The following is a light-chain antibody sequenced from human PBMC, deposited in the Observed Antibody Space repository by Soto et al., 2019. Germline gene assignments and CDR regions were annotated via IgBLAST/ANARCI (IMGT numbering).Light chain of an antibody. CDR1: SSNIGSNT. CDR2: SNN. Sequence: QSVLTQPPSASGTPGQRVTISCSGSSSNIGSNTVNWYQQLPGTAPTLLIYSNNQRPSGVPDRFSGSKSGTSASLAVNGLQSGDEAYYYCAAWDDSLNGPLFGGGNKVTVL. V-gene: IGLV1-44*01. J-gene: IGLJ3*02. CDR3: AAWDDSLNGPL.